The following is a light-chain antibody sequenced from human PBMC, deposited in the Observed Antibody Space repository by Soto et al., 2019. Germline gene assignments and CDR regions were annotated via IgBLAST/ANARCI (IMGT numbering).Light chain of an antibody. CDR2: GAS. J-gene: IGKJ1*01. CDR1: QSVSNNY. V-gene: IGKV3-20*01. Sequence: VFLTRSPFTLSLSPGERATLSCRASQSVSNNYLAWYQQKPGQAPRILIYGASNRATGITDRFSGSGSGTDITLTISRLEHEAFAVYYCQQYGSSGRFGQGNNVDIK. CDR3: QQYGSSGR.